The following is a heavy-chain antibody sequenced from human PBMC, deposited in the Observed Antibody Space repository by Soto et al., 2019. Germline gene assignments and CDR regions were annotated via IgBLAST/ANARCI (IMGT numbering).Heavy chain of an antibody. V-gene: IGHV4-30-2*01. CDR1: GGSISSGDYC. CDR2: IYNSGGT. Sequence: QLQLQESGSGLVKPSQTLSLTCAVSGGSISSGDYCWSWIRQPAGKGLEWIGYIYNSGGTYYNPSLKSRVTISVDRSKSQFSLKLSSVTAADTAVYYCARVVVAAKGGWFDPWGQGTLVTVSS. CDR3: ARVVVAAKGGWFDP. D-gene: IGHD2-15*01. J-gene: IGHJ5*02.